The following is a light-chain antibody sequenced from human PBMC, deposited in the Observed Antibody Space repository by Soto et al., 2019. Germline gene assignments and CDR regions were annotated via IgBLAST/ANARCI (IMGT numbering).Light chain of an antibody. CDR3: SAYRARSTLV. V-gene: IGLV2-14*01. CDR1: MRDVGAYNL. J-gene: IGLJ3*02. CDR2: EVR. Sequence: QSALTQPASVSGSAGQSITISCSGTMRDVGAYNLVSWYQQHPGTAPKLIIYEVRNRPSGISSRFSGSRSGNTASLTISGLQPEDEVDYYCSAYRARSTLVFGGGTQLTVL.